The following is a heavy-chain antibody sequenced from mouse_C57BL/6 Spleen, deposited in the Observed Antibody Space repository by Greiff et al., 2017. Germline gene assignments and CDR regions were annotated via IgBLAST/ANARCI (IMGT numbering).Heavy chain of an antibody. D-gene: IGHD2-1*01. CDR3: ARRGGYYGNYVFDY. J-gene: IGHJ2*01. Sequence: QVQLQQSGAELVMPGASVKLSCKASGYTFNSYWMHWVKQRPGQGLEWIGEIDPSDSYTNYNQKFKGKSKLTVDKSSSTAYMQLSSLTSEDSAVYYCARRGGYYGNYVFDYWGQGTTLTVSS. CDR2: IDPSDSYT. CDR1: GYTFNSYW. V-gene: IGHV1-69*01.